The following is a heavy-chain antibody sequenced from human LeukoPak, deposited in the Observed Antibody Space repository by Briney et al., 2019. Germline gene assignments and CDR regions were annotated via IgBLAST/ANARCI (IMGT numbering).Heavy chain of an antibody. CDR1: GGSISSNY. CDR2: IYYSGST. J-gene: IGHJ3*02. D-gene: IGHD3-22*01. CDR3: ARGDSSGYHDAFDI. Sequence: PSETLSLTCTVAGGSISSNYWSWIRHPPGEGREWIGYIYYSGSTEYKPSLKSRVTISVDTSKNQFSLTLSSVTAADTAVYYCARGDSSGYHDAFDIWGQGTMVTVSS. V-gene: IGHV4-59*01.